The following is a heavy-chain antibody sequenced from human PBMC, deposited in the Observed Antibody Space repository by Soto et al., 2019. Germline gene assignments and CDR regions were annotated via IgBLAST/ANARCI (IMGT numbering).Heavy chain of an antibody. D-gene: IGHD1-1*01. CDR2: ISGSGGTA. Sequence: EVQLLESGGGSVQPGGSLRLSCAASGFTFSSYDMHWVRRPPGKGLEWVSSISGSGGTAYYADSVKGRFSISRDSLVNTLYLQVNSLRAEDTAVYYCAKGRGQNWNFDYWGQGTLVTVSP. V-gene: IGHV3-23*01. CDR3: AKGRGQNWNFDY. CDR1: GFTFSSYD. J-gene: IGHJ4*02.